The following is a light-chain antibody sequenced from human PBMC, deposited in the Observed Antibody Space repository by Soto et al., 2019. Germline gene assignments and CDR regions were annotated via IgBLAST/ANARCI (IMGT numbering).Light chain of an antibody. CDR1: STDIGGYNY. CDR3: CSYAGRYNYA. CDR2: DVS. V-gene: IGLV2-11*01. Sequence: QSVLTQPRSVSGSPGQSVTISCSGTSTDIGGYNYVSWYQQHPGKAPKLMIYDVSKRPSGVPDRFSGSKSGSTASLTISGLQTDDEADYYCCSYAGRYNYACGPGTKV. J-gene: IGLJ1*01.